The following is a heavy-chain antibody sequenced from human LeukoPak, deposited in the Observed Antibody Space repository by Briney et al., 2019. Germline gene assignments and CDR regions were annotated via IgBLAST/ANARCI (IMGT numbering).Heavy chain of an antibody. D-gene: IGHD5-24*01. CDR1: GFTFSNYW. CDR3: ANREN. CDR2: INPDGSRT. Sequence: GGSLRLSCAASGFTFSNYWVHWVRQAPGKGLVWVSRINPDGSRTDYADSVKGRFTISRDNAKNSLYLQMNSLRDEDTAVYYCANRENWGQGTLVTVSS. J-gene: IGHJ4*02. V-gene: IGHV3-74*01.